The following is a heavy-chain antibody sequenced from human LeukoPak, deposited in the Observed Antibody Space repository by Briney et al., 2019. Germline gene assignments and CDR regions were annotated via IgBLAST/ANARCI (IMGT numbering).Heavy chain of an antibody. Sequence: GGSLRLSCAASGFAASGFTFNNYAMHWVRQAPGKGLEWAAFIRYDGSNKYYADSVKGRFTISRDNSKNTLYLQMNSLRAEDTAVYYCARDGSYYGSSAFDYWGQGTLVTVSS. D-gene: IGHD3-22*01. CDR2: IRYDGSNK. V-gene: IGHV3-30*02. J-gene: IGHJ4*02. CDR3: ARDGSYYGSSAFDY. CDR1: GFTFNNYA.